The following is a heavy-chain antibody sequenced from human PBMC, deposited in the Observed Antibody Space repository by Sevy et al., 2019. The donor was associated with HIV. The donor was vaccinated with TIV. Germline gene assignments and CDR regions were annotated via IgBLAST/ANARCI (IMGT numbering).Heavy chain of an antibody. CDR3: VSLFLSYRSGWSYFDY. CDR2: IFSSGST. V-gene: IGHV3-66*02. D-gene: IGHD6-19*01. J-gene: IGHJ4*02. Sequence: GESLRLSCAISGFIVNDKYIIWVRQAPGKGLEWVSVIFSSGSTYYADSAKGRFTNSRDNSKNTVYLQMNSVRAEDTAVYYCVSLFLSYRSGWSYFDYWGQGTLVTVSS. CDR1: GFIVNDKY.